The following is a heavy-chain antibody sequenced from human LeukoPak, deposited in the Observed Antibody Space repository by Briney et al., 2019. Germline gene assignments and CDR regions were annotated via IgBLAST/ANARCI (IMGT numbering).Heavy chain of an antibody. D-gene: IGHD4/OR15-4a*01. J-gene: IGHJ6*03. V-gene: IGHV4-39*07. Sequence: SETLSLTCTASGGSISSSSYYWGWIRQPPGKGLEWIGSIYYSGSTNYNPSLKSRVTISVDTSKNQLSLKLSSVTAADTAVYYCARSARLWKPRYMDVWGKGTTVTISS. CDR3: ARSARLWKPRYMDV. CDR1: GGSISSSSYY. CDR2: IYYSGST.